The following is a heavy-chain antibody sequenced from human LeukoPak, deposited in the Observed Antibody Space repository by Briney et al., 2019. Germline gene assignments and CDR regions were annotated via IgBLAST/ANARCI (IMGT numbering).Heavy chain of an antibody. V-gene: IGHV4-4*07. D-gene: IGHD3-22*01. CDR3: ARDYYDSDGYWDYFDY. CDR2: IYASGST. J-gene: IGHJ4*02. CDR1: GGSITNYY. Sequence: SETLSLTCTVSGGSITNYYWNWLRQPAGKRLEWIGRIYASGSTNYNPALKSRLTMSVDTSKNQFSLRMSSVTAADTAVYFCARDYYDSDGYWDYFDYWGQGTLVTVSS.